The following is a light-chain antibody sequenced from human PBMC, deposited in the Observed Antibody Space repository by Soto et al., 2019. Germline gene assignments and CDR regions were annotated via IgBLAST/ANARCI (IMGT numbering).Light chain of an antibody. CDR2: GAS. CDR3: QQYVSSVT. V-gene: IGKV3-20*01. Sequence: EIVLTQSPGSLSLSPGERATLSCRASQSVDSSFFAWYQQKPGQAPRLLIYGASNRATGIQDRFSGSGSGTDFTLTMSRLEPEDFAVYYCQQYVSSVTFGQGIKVEIK. J-gene: IGKJ1*01. CDR1: QSVDSSF.